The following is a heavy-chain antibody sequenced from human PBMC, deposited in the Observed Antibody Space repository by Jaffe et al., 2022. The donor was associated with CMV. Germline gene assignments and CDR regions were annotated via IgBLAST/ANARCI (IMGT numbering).Heavy chain of an antibody. D-gene: IGHD3-16*01. V-gene: IGHV3-23*01. CDR2: ISESGETT. Sequence: EEQLLESGGGLVQPGGSLRLSCVASGFTFSNFDMLWVRQAPGKGPEWVSSISESGETTHYADSVKGRFTISRDNPKETLDLQMSSLRVEDTAVYYCVKGGWGDNWGQGTLVTVSS. CDR3: VKGGWGDN. J-gene: IGHJ4*02. CDR1: GFTFSNFD.